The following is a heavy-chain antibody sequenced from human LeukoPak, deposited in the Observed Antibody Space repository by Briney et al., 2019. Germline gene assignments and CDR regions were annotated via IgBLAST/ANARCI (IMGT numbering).Heavy chain of an antibody. Sequence: GGSLRLSCAASGFSFSDAWMSWVRQAPGKGLEWVSYTSPSGSTIYYADSVKGRFAISRDNAKNSLYLQMSNLRAEDTAVYYCARDGAAAGTDYYYYMDVWGKGTTVTVSS. CDR1: GFSFSDAW. J-gene: IGHJ6*03. V-gene: IGHV3-11*04. D-gene: IGHD6-13*01. CDR2: TSPSGSTI. CDR3: ARDGAAAGTDYYYYMDV.